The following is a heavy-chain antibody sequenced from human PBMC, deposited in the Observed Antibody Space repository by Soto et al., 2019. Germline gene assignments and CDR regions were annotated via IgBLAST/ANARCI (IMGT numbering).Heavy chain of an antibody. D-gene: IGHD6-6*01. CDR3: ARRDMGRKQLLDV. CDR1: GGTFSSYA. V-gene: IGHV1-69*12. CDR2: IIPIFGTA. Sequence: QVQLVQSGAEVKKPGSSVKVSCKASGGTFSSYAISWVRQAPGQGLGWMGGIIPIFGTANYAQKLQGRVTITADESTSTAYMELSSLRSEDTAVYYCARRDMGRKQLLDVWGQGTTVPVSS. J-gene: IGHJ6*02.